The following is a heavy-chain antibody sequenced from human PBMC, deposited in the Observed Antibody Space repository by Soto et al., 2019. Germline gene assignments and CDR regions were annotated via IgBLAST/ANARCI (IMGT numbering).Heavy chain of an antibody. Sequence: GGSLRLSCVASGFTFSTSDMHWVRQAPGQGLEWVAVVSYDERNIYYADSVKGRFSVSRDNSKNTLFLHMNSLRAEDTAVYFCAKLVDKSLDDYWGQGALVTVSS. CDR1: GFTFSTSD. J-gene: IGHJ4*02. CDR2: VSYDERNI. V-gene: IGHV3-30*18. D-gene: IGHD3-16*01. CDR3: AKLVDKSLDDY.